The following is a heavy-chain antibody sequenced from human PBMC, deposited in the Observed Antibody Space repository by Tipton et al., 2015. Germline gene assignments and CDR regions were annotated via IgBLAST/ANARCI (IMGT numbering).Heavy chain of an antibody. V-gene: IGHV4-59*02. CDR1: GGSVNSYY. CDR2: IYYTGTT. Sequence: GLVKPSETLSLTCTVIGGSVNSYYWSWMRQSPGKGLEWIGCIYYTGTTTYNPSLKSRVTISVDTSKNQFSLNLNSVTAADSAVYYCARDPDAFDIWGQGTMVTVSS. CDR3: ARDPDAFDI. J-gene: IGHJ3*02.